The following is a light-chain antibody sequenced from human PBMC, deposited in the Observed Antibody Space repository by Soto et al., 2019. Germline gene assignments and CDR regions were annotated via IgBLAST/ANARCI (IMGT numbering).Light chain of an antibody. CDR2: DVS. J-gene: IGLJ2*01. CDR3: SSYTGSSTYVA. V-gene: IGLV2-14*01. CDR1: SSDVGGYNY. Sequence: QSALTQPASVSGSPGQSITISCTGTSSDVGGYNYVSWYQQHPGKAPKLMIYDVSNRPSGVSNRFSGSKSGNTASLTISGLQAEDEADYYCSSYTGSSTYVAFGGGTQLTVL.